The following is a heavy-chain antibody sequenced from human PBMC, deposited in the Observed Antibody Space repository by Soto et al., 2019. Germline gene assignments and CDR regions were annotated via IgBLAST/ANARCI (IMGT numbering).Heavy chain of an antibody. CDR3: ARVTPRNNLYYFSGLDF. D-gene: IGHD1-1*01. CDR1: GFTFDTYG. CDR2: ISYEGSNT. Sequence: GGSLRLSCVASGFTFDTYGIHWVRQAPGKGLQWVALISYEGSNTYYADSVRGRFTISRDNSKNALYLQMNTLRPEDTGVYYCARVTPRNNLYYFSGLDFWGQGTSATVSS. V-gene: IGHV3-30-3*01. J-gene: IGHJ6*02.